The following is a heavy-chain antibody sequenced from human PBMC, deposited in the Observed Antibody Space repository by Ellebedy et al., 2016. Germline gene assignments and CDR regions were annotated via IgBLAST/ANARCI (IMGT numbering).Heavy chain of an antibody. Sequence: SETLSLTCTVSGGSISSGGYYSSWIRQHPGKGLEWIGYIYYSGSTYYNPSLKSRVTISVDTSKNQFSLKLSSVTAADTAVYYCARATLNFGIAATPGWYFDLWGRGTLVTVSS. CDR2: IYYSGST. V-gene: IGHV4-31*03. J-gene: IGHJ2*01. D-gene: IGHD2-15*01. CDR3: ARATLNFGIAATPGWYFDL. CDR1: GGSISSGGYY.